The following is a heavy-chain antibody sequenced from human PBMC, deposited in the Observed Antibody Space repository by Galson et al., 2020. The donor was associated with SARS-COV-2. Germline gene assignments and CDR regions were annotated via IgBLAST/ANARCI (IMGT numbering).Heavy chain of an antibody. Sequence: GGSLRLSCAASGLSFSSYWMTWVRQAPGKGLEWLANIKQDGSDKYYVDSVKGRFTISRDNAKNSLYLHMNSLRAEDTAVYYCARESYDSGWFDYWGQGTLVTVSS. CDR2: IKQDGSDK. CDR3: ARESYDSGWFDY. D-gene: IGHD6-19*01. V-gene: IGHV3-7*03. J-gene: IGHJ4*02. CDR1: GLSFSSYW.